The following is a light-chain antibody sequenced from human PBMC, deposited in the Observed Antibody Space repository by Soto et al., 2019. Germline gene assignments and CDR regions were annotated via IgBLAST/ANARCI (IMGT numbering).Light chain of an antibody. CDR2: KAS. J-gene: IGKJ1*01. V-gene: IGKV1-5*03. CDR1: QTINSW. Sequence: DIQMTQSPSTLSASVGDGVTITCRASQTINSWLAWYQQKPGKAPKLLIYKASTLKSGVPSRFSGSGSGTEFTLTISSLQPDDFATYYCQHYNSYSEAFGQGTKVDIK. CDR3: QHYNSYSEA.